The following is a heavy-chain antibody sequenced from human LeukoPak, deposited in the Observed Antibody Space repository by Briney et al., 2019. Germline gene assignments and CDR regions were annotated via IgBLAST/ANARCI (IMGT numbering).Heavy chain of an antibody. CDR2: ISSSSSYI. Sequence: PGGSLRLSCAASGFTFSSYAMSWVRQAPGKGLEWVSAISSSSSYIYYADSVKGRFTISRDNAKNSLYLQMNSLRAEDTAVYYCARGGYSGYDGLDYWGQGTLVTVSS. CDR1: GFTFSSYA. D-gene: IGHD5-12*01. J-gene: IGHJ4*02. CDR3: ARGGYSGYDGLDY. V-gene: IGHV3-21*01.